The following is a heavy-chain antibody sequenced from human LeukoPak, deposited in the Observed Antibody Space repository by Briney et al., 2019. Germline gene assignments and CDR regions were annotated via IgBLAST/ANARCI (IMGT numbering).Heavy chain of an antibody. J-gene: IGHJ3*02. V-gene: IGHV1-46*01. D-gene: IGHD3-10*01. CDR1: GYTFTSYY. CDR2: INPSGGST. CDR3: ARPRGITMVRGVITGAFDI. Sequence: ASVKVSCKASGYTFTSYYMHWVRQAPGQGLEWMGIINPSGGSTSYAQKFQGRVTMTRDMSTSTAYLQWSSLKASDTAMYYCARPRGITMVRGVITGAFDIWGQGTMVTVSS.